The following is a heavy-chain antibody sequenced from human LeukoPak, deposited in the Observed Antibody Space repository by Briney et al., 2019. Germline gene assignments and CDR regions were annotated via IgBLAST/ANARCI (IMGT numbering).Heavy chain of an antibody. J-gene: IGHJ4*02. CDR1: GLTFSSNW. V-gene: IGHV3-74*01. D-gene: IGHD4-17*01. CDR2: INSDGSST. CDR3: AKDIAVTTTYYFDY. Sequence: GGSLRLSCATSGLTFSSNWMHWVRQAPGKGLVWVSRINSDGSSTIYADSVKGRFTISRDNAKNTLYLQMNSLRAEDTAVYYCAKDIAVTTTYYFDYWGQGTLVTVSS.